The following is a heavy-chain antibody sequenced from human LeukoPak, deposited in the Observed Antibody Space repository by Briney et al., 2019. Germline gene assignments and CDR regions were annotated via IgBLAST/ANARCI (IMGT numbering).Heavy chain of an antibody. CDR3: AKDMALYSSGWHPLDY. J-gene: IGHJ4*02. D-gene: IGHD6-19*01. Sequence: DPGGSLRLSCAASGFTFSSYSMNWVRQAPGKGLEWVSSISSSSSYIYYADSVKGRFTISRDNAKNSLYLQMNSLRAEDTALYYCAKDMALYSSGWHPLDYWGQGTLVTVSS. CDR2: ISSSSSYI. CDR1: GFTFSSYS. V-gene: IGHV3-21*04.